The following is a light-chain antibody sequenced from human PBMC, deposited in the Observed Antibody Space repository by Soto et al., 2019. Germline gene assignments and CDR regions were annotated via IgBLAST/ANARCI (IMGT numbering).Light chain of an antibody. V-gene: IGLV2-11*01. Sequence: QSALTQPRSVSGSPGQSVTISCTGTSSDIGRYNCVSWYQQHPGKAPKLMIYDVSKRPSGVPERFSGSKSDNTASLTISGLQAEDEADYYCCSYAGTFTHVVFGGGTKLTVL. CDR1: SSDIGRYNC. CDR3: CSYAGTFTHVV. CDR2: DVS. J-gene: IGLJ2*01.